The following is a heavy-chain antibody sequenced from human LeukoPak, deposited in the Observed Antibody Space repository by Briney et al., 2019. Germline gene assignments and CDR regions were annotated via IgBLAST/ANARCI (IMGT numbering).Heavy chain of an antibody. D-gene: IGHD3-22*01. CDR3: ARDSPNSSGYYFDL. V-gene: IGHV3-30-3*01. CDR1: GFTFSSYA. CDR2: ISYDGSNK. J-gene: IGHJ4*02. Sequence: PGRSLRLSCAASGFTFSSYAMHWVRQAPGKGLECVAVISYDGSNKYYADSVKGRFTISRDNSKNTLYLQMNSLRAEDTAVYYCARDSPNSSGYYFDLWGQGTLVTVSS.